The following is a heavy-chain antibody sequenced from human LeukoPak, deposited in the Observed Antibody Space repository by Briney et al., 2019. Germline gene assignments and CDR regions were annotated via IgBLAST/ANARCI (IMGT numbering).Heavy chain of an antibody. J-gene: IGHJ4*02. Sequence: PGGSLRLSCAASGFNFRGACGMAWVRQAPGKGLEWVATISSDAKTIHYADSMTGRFTISRDNSRNMLYLQIDRLTPEDTAVYYCARDAGYDWPLDYWGRGTLVTVAS. CDR1: GFNFRGACG. D-gene: IGHD3-9*01. CDR2: ISSDAKTI. CDR3: ARDAGYDWPLDY. V-gene: IGHV3-23*01.